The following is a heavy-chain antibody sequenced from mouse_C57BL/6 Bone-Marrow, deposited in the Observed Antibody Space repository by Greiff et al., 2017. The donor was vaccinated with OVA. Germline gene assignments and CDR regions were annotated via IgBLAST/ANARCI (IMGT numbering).Heavy chain of an antibody. D-gene: IGHD1-1*01. V-gene: IGHV1-54*01. CDR3: ARSLITTPAWFAY. CDR2: INPGSGGT. Sequence: QVQLQQSGAELVRPGTSVKVSCKASGYAFTNYLIEWVKQRPGQGLEWIGVINPGSGGTNYNEKFKGKATLTADKSSGTAYMQLSSLTSEDSAVYFCARSLITTPAWFAYWGQGTLVTVSA. J-gene: IGHJ3*01. CDR1: GYAFTNYL.